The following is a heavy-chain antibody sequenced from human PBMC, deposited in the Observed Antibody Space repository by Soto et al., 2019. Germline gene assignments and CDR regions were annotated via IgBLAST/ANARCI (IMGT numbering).Heavy chain of an antibody. D-gene: IGHD2-15*01. CDR3: ARPGYCSGGSCRAAFDY. CDR1: GYTFTSYW. V-gene: IGHV5-51*01. J-gene: IGHJ4*02. Sequence: HGESLKISCKGSGYTFTSYWIGWVRQMPGKGLEWMGIIYPGDSDTRYSPSFQGQVTISADKSISTSYLQWSSLKASDTAMYYCARPGYCSGGSCRAAFDYWGQGTLVTVSS. CDR2: IYPGDSDT.